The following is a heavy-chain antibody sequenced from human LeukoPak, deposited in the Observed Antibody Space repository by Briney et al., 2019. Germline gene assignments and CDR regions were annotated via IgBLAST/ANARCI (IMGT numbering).Heavy chain of an antibody. CDR2: INPKRGDT. V-gene: IGHV1-2*02. D-gene: IGHD3-3*02. CDR1: GYTFTGYY. CDR3: ASGRTIFYYYMDV. Sequence: APVMVSCKASGYTFTGYYIHWVRQAPGQGLEWMGWINPKRGDTNYAQKFQGRVTMTRDTSISTVYMEMSRLRSDDTAIYYCASGRTIFYYYMDVWGKGTTVTISS. J-gene: IGHJ6*03.